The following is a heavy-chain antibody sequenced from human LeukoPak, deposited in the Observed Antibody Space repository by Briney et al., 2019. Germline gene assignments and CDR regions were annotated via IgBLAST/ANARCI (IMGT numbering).Heavy chain of an antibody. Sequence: SETLSLTCTVSGDSVSSRTYYWRWIRQPAGKGLEWLGFISYSGYTKYNPSLESRITISVDTSRNQFSLKLSSVTAADTAVYYCARVNTVTAGVLWYFDYWGQGTLVTVSS. V-gene: IGHV4-61*01. J-gene: IGHJ4*02. CDR2: ISYSGYT. CDR3: ARVNTVTAGVLWYFDY. D-gene: IGHD4-17*01. CDR1: GDSVSSRTYY.